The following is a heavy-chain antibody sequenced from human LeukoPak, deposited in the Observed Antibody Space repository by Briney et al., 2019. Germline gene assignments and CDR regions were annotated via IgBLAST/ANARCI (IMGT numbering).Heavy chain of an antibody. CDR2: ISAYNGNT. V-gene: IGHV1-18*01. J-gene: IGHJ4*02. CDR3: ARRAKNYYDSSGYFV. Sequence: GASVKVSCKASGGTFSSYAISWVRQAPGQGLEWMGWISAYNGNTNYAQKLQGRVTMTTDTSTSTAYMELRSLRSDDTAVYYCARRAKNYYDSSGYFVWGQGTLVTVSS. CDR1: GGTFSSYA. D-gene: IGHD3-22*01.